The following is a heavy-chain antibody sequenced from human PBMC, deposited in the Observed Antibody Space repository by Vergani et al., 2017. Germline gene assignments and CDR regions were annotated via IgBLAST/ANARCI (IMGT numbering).Heavy chain of an antibody. V-gene: IGHV3-21*06. CDR2: ISGRSNNI. CDR3: ARKKYYESKDYYQVEPFDY. D-gene: IGHD3-16*01. J-gene: IGHJ4*02. Sequence: EVQLQESGGGLVKPGGSLRVSCAASGFSFSTYSINWVRQAPGKGLEWVSSISGRSNNIYYADSLKGRYTISRDNSKNSVYMQMNSLRAEDTAIYYCARKKYYESKDYYQVEPFDYWGQGTLVTVSS. CDR1: GFSFSTYS.